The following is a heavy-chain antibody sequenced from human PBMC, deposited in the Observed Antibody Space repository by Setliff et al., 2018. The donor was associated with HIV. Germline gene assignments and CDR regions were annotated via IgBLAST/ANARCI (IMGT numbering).Heavy chain of an antibody. J-gene: IGHJ4*02. CDR1: GYSFTDYY. CDR3: ARGMDYYDSSGYIFFPGLPDY. V-gene: IGHV1-2*04. CDR2: INPKSDGT. Sequence: KVSCKASGYSFTDYYIHWVRQAPGQGLEWMGWINPKSDGTNYAQKFQGWITMTRDTSISTAYMELSRLRSDDTAVYYCARGMDYYDSSGYIFFPGLPDYWGQGTLVTVSS. D-gene: IGHD3-22*01.